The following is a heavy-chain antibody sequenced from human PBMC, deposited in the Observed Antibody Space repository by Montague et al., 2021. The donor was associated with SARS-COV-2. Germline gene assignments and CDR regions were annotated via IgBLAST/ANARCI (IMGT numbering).Heavy chain of an antibody. CDR2: IYYSGST. CDR1: GGSISSDN. CDR3: ARRVLCGADCYPRGFFDL. Sequence: SETLSLTCTVSGGSISSDNWSWIRQPPAKGLEWIAYIYYSGSTKYNPSLNSRATILVDTSKNQFSLELSSVTAADTAVYYCARRVLCGADCYPRGFFDLWGEGTMVTVSS. J-gene: IGHJ3*01. D-gene: IGHD2-21*02. V-gene: IGHV4-59*08.